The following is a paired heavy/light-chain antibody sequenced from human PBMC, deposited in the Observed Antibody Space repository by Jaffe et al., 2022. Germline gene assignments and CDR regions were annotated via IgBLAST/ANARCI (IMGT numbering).Light chain of an antibody. CDR1: SSNIGNNY. V-gene: IGLV1-51*02. J-gene: IGLJ1*01. Sequence: QSVLTQPPSVSAAPGQKVTISCSGSSSNIGNNYVSWYQQLPGTAPKLLIYENNKRPSGIPDRFSGSKSGTSATLGITGLQTGDEADYYCGTWDSSLSAGVYVFGTGTKVTVL. CDR3: GTWDSSLSAGVYV. CDR2: ENN.
Heavy chain of an antibody. Sequence: QVQLQQWGAGLLKPSETLSLTCAVYGGSFSGYYWSWIRQPPGKGLEWIGEINHSGSTNYNPSLKSRVTISVDTSKNQFSLKLSSVTAADTAVYYCARARENHMITFGGVIVISNDMDVWGKGTTVTVSS. D-gene: IGHD3-16*02. J-gene: IGHJ6*03. CDR2: INHSGST. V-gene: IGHV4-34*01. CDR3: ARARENHMITFGGVIVISNDMDV. CDR1: GGSFSGYY.